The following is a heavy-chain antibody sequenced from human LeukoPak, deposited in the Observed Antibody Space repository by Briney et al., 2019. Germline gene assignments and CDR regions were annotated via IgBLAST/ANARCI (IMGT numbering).Heavy chain of an antibody. CDR1: GYSFTSYW. CDR2: IYPGDSDT. V-gene: IGHV5-51*01. J-gene: IGHJ4*02. D-gene: IGHD3-9*01. CDR3: ARGGNYDILTGPFDY. Sequence: GESLKISCKGSGYSFTSYWIGWVRQMPGKGLEWMGIIYPGDSDTRYSLSFQGQVTISADKSISTAYLQWSSLKASDTAMYYCARGGNYDILTGPFDYWGQGTLVTVSS.